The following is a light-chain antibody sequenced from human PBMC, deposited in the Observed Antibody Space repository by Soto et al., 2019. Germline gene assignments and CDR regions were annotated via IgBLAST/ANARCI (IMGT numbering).Light chain of an antibody. CDR3: QQRRNWQVT. CDR1: QSVSTY. J-gene: IGKJ5*01. Sequence: EIVLTQSPVILSLSPGERATLSCRASQSVSTYLAWYPQKPGQAPRLLIYDASNRATGIPARFSGSGSGTDFTLTISSLEPEDFAVYYCQQRRNWQVTFGQGTRLEIK. V-gene: IGKV3-11*01. CDR2: DAS.